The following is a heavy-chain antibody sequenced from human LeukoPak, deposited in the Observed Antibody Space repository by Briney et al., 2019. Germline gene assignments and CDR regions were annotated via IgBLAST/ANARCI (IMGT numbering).Heavy chain of an antibody. J-gene: IGHJ4*02. D-gene: IGHD6-13*01. CDR1: GSTFSSYS. CDR2: ISSSSSTI. Sequence: GGSLRLSCAASGSTFSSYSMNWVRQAPGKGLEWVSYISSSSSTIYYADSVKGRFTISRDNAKNSLYLQMNSLRAEDTAVYYCARESSSRDFDYWGQGTLVTVSS. CDR3: ARESSSRDFDY. V-gene: IGHV3-48*01.